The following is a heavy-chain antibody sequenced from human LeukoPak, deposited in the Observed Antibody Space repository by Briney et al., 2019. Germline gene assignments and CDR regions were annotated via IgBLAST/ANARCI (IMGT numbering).Heavy chain of an antibody. CDR3: ARTEPNWNHGGFDP. D-gene: IGHD1-14*01. Sequence: SETLSLTCTVSGGSISSGSYYWSWIRQPAGKGLEWIGRIYTSGSTNYNPSPKSRVTISVDTSKNQFSLKLSSVTAADTAVYYCARTEPNWNHGGFDPWGQGTLVTVSS. CDR1: GGSISSGSYY. CDR2: IYTSGST. V-gene: IGHV4-61*02. J-gene: IGHJ5*02.